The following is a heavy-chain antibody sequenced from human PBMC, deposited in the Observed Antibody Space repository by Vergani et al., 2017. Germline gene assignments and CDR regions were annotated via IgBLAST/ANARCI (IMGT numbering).Heavy chain of an antibody. D-gene: IGHD5-12*01. V-gene: IGHV4-30-4*01. CDR3: ARWVYGGYGVGYYFDY. CDR2: IYYSGST. J-gene: IGHJ4*02. Sequence: QVQLQESGPGLVKPSQTLSLTCTVSGGSISSGDYYWSWIRQPPGKGLEWIGYIYYSGSTNYNPSLKSRVTISVDTSKNQFSLKLSSVTAADTAVYYCARWVYGGYGVGYYFDYWGQGTLVTVSS. CDR1: GGSISSGDYY.